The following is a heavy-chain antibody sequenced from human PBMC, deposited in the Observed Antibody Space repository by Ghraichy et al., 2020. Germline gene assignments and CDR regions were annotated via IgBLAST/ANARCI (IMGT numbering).Heavy chain of an antibody. V-gene: IGHV6-1*01. CDR1: GDSVSRDTAA. CDR3: ARDVWGFDL. CDR2: TYYRSQWYD. Sequence: SQTLSLTCAISGDSVSRDTAAWNWVRQSPSGGLEWLGRTYYRSQWYDDYAGSVKGRIVVKPDTSKNQFSLQLNSVTPDDTAVYFCARDVWGFDLWGQGILVTVSS. J-gene: IGHJ4*02. D-gene: IGHD7-27*01.